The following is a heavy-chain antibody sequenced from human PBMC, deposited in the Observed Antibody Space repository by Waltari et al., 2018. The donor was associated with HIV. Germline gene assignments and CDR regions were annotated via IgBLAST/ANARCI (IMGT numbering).Heavy chain of an antibody. J-gene: IGHJ4*02. D-gene: IGHD6-13*01. CDR1: GFTFSRSW. CDR3: ARRQQLTD. CDR2: IKEDGSEI. Sequence: EVRLVASGGGLVQPGGSRRLSCDAHGFTFSRSWTIWVRQAPGKGLEWVANIKEDGSEIHYVDSVKGRFTISRDNAKNSLYLQMNSLRAEDTAVYYCARRQQLTDWGQGTLVTVSS. V-gene: IGHV3-7*01.